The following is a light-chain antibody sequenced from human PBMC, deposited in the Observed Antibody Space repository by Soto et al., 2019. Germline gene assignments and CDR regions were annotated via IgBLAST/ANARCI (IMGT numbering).Light chain of an antibody. V-gene: IGKV1-33*01. CDR1: QNINNY. CDR3: QQYENIPT. CDR2: DAS. Sequence: DIQMTQSPSSLSASVGDIVTITCQASQNINNYLNWYQQKPGRAPKLLIYDASNLEAGVPSRFRGSGSGTDFTFTIRRLKPEDIATYYCQQYENIPTFGQGTRVEIK. J-gene: IGKJ5*01.